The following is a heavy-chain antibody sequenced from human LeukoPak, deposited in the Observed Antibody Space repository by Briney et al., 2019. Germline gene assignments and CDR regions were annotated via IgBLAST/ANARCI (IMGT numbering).Heavy chain of an antibody. V-gene: IGHV4-4*07. J-gene: IGHJ6*02. CDR1: GGSISSYY. CDR3: ARAPAPYYYGSGSYGGMDV. D-gene: IGHD3-10*01. CDR2: IYTSGST. Sequence: PSETLSLTCTVSGGSISSYYWSWIRQPAGKGLEWIGRIYTSGSTNYNPSLKSRVTMSVGTSKNQFSLKLSSVTAADTAVYYCARAPAPYYYGSGSYGGMDVWGQGTTVTVSS.